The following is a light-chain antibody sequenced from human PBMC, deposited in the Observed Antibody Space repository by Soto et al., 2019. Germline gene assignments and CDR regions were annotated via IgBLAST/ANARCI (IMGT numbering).Light chain of an antibody. J-gene: IGKJ2*01. CDR2: AAS. CDR1: QSIITY. Sequence: DIQMTQSPSSLSASAGNRVTVTCRASQSIITYLNWYQQKPGKAPKLLISAASSLQSGVPSRFSGSGSGTDFTLTISSLQPEDFATYYCQQSYSTPRTFGQGTKLEIK. CDR3: QQSYSTPRT. V-gene: IGKV1-39*01.